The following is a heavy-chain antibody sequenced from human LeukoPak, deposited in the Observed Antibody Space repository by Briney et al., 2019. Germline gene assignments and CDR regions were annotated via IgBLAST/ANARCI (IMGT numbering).Heavy chain of an antibody. V-gene: IGHV3-23*01. CDR1: GLTFSNYA. CDR2: ITGSGRGT. J-gene: IGHJ3*02. Sequence: GGSLTLSCTASGLTFSNYATTWVRQAPGKGLEWVSSITGSGRGTYYADSVKGRFSVSRDNSQNTVFLHMNSLRADDTALYYCSKDPNGDYVGAFDMWGPGTMVAVSS. D-gene: IGHD4-17*01. CDR3: SKDPNGDYVGAFDM.